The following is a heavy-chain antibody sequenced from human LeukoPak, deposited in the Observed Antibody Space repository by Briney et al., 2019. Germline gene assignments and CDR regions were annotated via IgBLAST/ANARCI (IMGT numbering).Heavy chain of an antibody. J-gene: IGHJ4*02. D-gene: IGHD6-19*01. Sequence: PGGSLRLSCAASGFTFSSYWMNWVRQAPGKGLEWVANIKQDGSEKYYVDSVKGRFTISRDNTKNSLYLQMNSLRAEDTAVYHCAGGSGWLIDYWGQGTLVTVSS. V-gene: IGHV3-7*01. CDR3: AGGSGWLIDY. CDR1: GFTFSSYW. CDR2: IKQDGSEK.